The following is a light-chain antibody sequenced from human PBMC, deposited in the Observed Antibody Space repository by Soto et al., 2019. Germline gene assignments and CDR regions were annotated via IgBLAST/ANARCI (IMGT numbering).Light chain of an antibody. Sequence: HSVLTQPPSASGTPGQRVTISCSGSSSNIGSNTVNWYQRLPGTAPKLLIYSNNQRPSGVPDRFSGSKSGTSASLAISGLQSEDEADYYCAAWDDSLNGVVFGGGTQLTVL. CDR3: AAWDDSLNGVV. CDR1: SSNIGSNT. CDR2: SNN. V-gene: IGLV1-44*01. J-gene: IGLJ2*01.